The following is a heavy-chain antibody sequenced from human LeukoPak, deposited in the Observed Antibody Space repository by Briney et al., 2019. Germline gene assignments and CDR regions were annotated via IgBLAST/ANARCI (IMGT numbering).Heavy chain of an antibody. CDR1: GYTFTGYY. CDR3: ARGPLAYCGGDCYSWYAFDI. D-gene: IGHD2-21*02. Sequence: ASVKVSCKASGYTFTGYYMHWVRQAPGQGLEWMGWINPNSGGTNYAQKFQGWVTMTRDTSISTAYMELSRLRSDDTAVYYCARGPLAYCGGDCYSWYAFDIWGQGTMVTVSS. V-gene: IGHV1-2*04. CDR2: INPNSGGT. J-gene: IGHJ3*02.